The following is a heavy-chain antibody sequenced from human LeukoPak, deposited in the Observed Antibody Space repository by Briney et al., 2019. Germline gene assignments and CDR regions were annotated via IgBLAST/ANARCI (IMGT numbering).Heavy chain of an antibody. CDR3: ARDGYRESSDY. D-gene: IGHD5-24*01. V-gene: IGHV1-69*13. CDR1: GGTFSSYA. CDR2: IIPIFGTA. J-gene: IGHJ4*02. Sequence: SVKVSCKASGGTFSSYAISWVRQAPGQGLEWMGGIIPIFGTANYAQRFRGRVTITADESTSTAYMELSSLRSEDTAVYYCARDGYRESSDYWGQGTLVTVSS.